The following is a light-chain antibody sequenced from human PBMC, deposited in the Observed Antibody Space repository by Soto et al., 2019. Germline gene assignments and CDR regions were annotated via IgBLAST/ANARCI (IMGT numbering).Light chain of an antibody. CDR1: SSDVGGYNY. CDR2: EVN. V-gene: IGLV2-14*01. CDR3: SSYTSSSTLV. J-gene: IGLJ3*02. Sequence: QSALTQPASVSGSPGPSITISFTGTSSDVGGYNYVSWYQHRPGKAPKLMIYEVNYRPSGVSNRFSGSKSGNTASLTISGLQAEDEAEYYCSSYTSSSTLVFGGGTKLTVL.